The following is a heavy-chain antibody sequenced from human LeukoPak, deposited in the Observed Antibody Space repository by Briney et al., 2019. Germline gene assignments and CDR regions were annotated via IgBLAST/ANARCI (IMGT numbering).Heavy chain of an antibody. CDR1: GFTVSSNY. CDR3: ARAPYYYYGMDV. CDR2: IYSGGST. J-gene: IGHJ6*02. Sequence: GGSLRLSCAASGFTVSSNYMSWVRQAPGKGLEWVSVIYSGGSTYYADSVKGRFTISRDNSKNTLYLQMISLRAEDTAVYYCARAPYYYYGMDVWGQGTTVTVSS. V-gene: IGHV3-53*01.